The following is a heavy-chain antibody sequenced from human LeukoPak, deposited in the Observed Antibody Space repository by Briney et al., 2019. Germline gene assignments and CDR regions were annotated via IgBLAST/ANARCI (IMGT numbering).Heavy chain of an antibody. CDR1: GFAFSSNW. J-gene: IGHJ4*02. CDR3: AKDLFSYYGSGSPDY. D-gene: IGHD3-10*01. V-gene: IGHV3-74*01. Sequence: GGSLRLSCAASGFAFSSNWMHWVRQTPGKGLVWVSRINSGGSGTSYAASVEGRFTISRDNVKNTLYLQMNSLRAEDTALYYCAKDLFSYYGSGSPDYWGQGTLVTVSS. CDR2: INSGGSGT.